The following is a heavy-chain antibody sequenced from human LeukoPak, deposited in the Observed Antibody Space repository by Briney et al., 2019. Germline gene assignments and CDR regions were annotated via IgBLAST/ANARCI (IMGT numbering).Heavy chain of an antibody. J-gene: IGHJ6*03. CDR3: ARDRYYDSSGYYHYYYYMDV. D-gene: IGHD3-22*01. CDR1: GFTFSSYS. V-gene: IGHV3-48*01. Sequence: GGSRRLSCAASGFTFSSYSMNWVRQAPGKGLEWVSYISSSSSTIYYADSVKGRFTISRDNAKNSLYLQMNSLRAEDTAVYYCARDRYYDSSGYYHYYYYMDVWGKGTTVTVSS. CDR2: ISSSSSTI.